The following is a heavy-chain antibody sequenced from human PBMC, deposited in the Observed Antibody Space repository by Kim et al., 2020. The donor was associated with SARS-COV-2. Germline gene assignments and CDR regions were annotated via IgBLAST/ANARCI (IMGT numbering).Heavy chain of an antibody. V-gene: IGHV3-74*01. CDR1: GFTFSNYW. CDR2: IKTDGSNT. J-gene: IGHJ4*02. Sequence: GGSLRLSCAASGFTFSNYWMHWVRQAPGKGLVWVSHIKTDGSNTNYADSVKGRFTISRDNAKNMLYLQMNSLRVDDPAVYHCGRVTDGDGYWGQGRLVTVSS. D-gene: IGHD2-21*02. CDR3: GRVTDGDGY.